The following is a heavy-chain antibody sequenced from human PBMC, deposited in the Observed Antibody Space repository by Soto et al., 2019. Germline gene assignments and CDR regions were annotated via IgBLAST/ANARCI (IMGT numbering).Heavy chain of an antibody. CDR2: IYYTGRT. Sequence: SETLSLTCTVSGGSINNYYWSWIRQSPGKGLEWIGYIYYTGRTTYNPSLKSRVTISIDTSKTQLFLHLNSVTAADTAMYYCARYDTAGYSLAFWGQGTLVTVSS. V-gene: IGHV4-59*01. CDR3: ARYDTAGYSLAF. J-gene: IGHJ4*02. D-gene: IGHD3-22*01. CDR1: GGSINNYY.